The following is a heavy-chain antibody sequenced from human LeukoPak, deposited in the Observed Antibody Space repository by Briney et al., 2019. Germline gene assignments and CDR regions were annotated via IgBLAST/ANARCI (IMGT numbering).Heavy chain of an antibody. CDR2: INPSGGST. CDR3: AREIVAYDAFDI. CDR1: GYTFTGYY. V-gene: IGHV1-46*01. D-gene: IGHD3-22*01. J-gene: IGHJ3*02. Sequence: ASVKVSCKASGYTFTGYYMHWVRQAPGQGLEWMGIINPSGGSTSYAQKFQGRVTMTRDMSTSTVYMELSSLRSEDTAVYYCAREIVAYDAFDIWGQGTMVTVSS.